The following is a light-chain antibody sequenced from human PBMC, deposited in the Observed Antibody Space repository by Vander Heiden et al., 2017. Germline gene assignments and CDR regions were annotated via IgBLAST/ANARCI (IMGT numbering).Light chain of an antibody. V-gene: IGKV1-16*02. Sequence: DLQMTQSPSSLSAFVGDRVTITCRASQGISNYLVWFQQKPGKAPKSLIYAASNLQTGVPSKFSGSGSGTEFTLTISSLQPEDFATYYCQQYHSYPITFGQGTRLEIK. CDR3: QQYHSYPIT. CDR1: QGISNY. J-gene: IGKJ5*01. CDR2: AAS.